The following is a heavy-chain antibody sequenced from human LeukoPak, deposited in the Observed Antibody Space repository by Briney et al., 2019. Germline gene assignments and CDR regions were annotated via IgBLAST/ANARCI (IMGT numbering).Heavy chain of an antibody. J-gene: IGHJ3*02. CDR1: GFTFSSYS. D-gene: IGHD6-19*01. CDR2: ISSSSSTI. CDR3: AREGIAVVRDAFDI. Sequence: PGGSLRLSCAASGFTFSSYSMNWVRQAPGKGLEWVSYISSSSSTIYYADSVKGRFTISRDNAKNSLYLQMNSLRAEDTAVYYCAREGIAVVRDAFDIWGQGTMVTVSS. V-gene: IGHV3-48*04.